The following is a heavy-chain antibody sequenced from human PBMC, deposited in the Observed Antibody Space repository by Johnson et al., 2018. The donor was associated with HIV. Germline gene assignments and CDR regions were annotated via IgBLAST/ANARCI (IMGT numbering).Heavy chain of an antibody. V-gene: IGHV3-7*05. CDR3: GFDI. J-gene: IGHJ3*02. CDR2: IKQDGSET. Sequence: VQLVESGGGLVQPGGSLRLSCVASGFTFSAYWMKWVRQAPGKGLEWVAKIKQDGSETYYVDSVKGRFTISRDNAKNLLFLQMNSLRAEDTAVYYCGFDIWGQGTMVTVSS. CDR1: GFTFSAYW.